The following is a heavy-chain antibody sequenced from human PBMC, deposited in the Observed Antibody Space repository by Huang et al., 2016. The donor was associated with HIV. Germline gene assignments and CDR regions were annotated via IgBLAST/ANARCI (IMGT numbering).Heavy chain of an antibody. Sequence: QVQLVQSGAEVKRPGASVKVSCKTSGSTFVGYYMHWVRQTPGQGLERMGWINPKSGGTNVARRFKGRVTMTRDTSSNTAYMELSRLRSDDTDIYYCVRDNSAGYLSPYYFDYWGLGTLVTVSS. CDR2: INPKSGGT. D-gene: IGHD6-19*01. CDR1: GSTFVGYY. V-gene: IGHV1-2*02. CDR3: VRDNSAGYLSPYYFDY. J-gene: IGHJ4*02.